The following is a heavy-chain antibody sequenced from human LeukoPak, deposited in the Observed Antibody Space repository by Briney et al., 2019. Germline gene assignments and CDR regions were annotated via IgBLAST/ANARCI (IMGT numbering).Heavy chain of an antibody. CDR1: GFTFSSYA. CDR2: ISNDGSNK. Sequence: QPGRSLRLSCAASGFTFSSYAMHWVRQAPGKGLEWVAVISNDGSNKYYADSVKGRFTISRDNSKNTLYLQMNSLRAEDTAVYYCARDNYDFWSGFGYWGQGTLVTVSS. D-gene: IGHD3-3*01. V-gene: IGHV3-30*14. CDR3: ARDNYDFWSGFGY. J-gene: IGHJ4*02.